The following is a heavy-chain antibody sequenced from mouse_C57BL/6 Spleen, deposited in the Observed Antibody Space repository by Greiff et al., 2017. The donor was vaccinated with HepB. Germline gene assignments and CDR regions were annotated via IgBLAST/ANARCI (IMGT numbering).Heavy chain of an antibody. CDR2: ISSGSSTI. J-gene: IGHJ4*01. CDR1: GFTFSDYG. V-gene: IGHV5-17*01. Sequence: EVQLVESGGGLVKPGGSLKLSCAASGFTFSDYGMHWVRQAPEKGLEWVAYISSGSSTIYYADTVKGRFTISRDNAKNTLFLQMTSLRSEDTAMYYCASYYGSSYPMDYWGQGTSVTVSS. CDR3: ASYYGSSYPMDY. D-gene: IGHD1-1*01.